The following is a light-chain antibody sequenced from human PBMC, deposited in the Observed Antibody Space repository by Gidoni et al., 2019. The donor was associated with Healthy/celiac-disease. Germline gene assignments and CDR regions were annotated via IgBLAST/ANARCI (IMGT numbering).Light chain of an antibody. J-gene: IGLJ2*01. CDR1: SSDVGGYNY. Sequence: QPALTQPASVSGSPGQSITISCTGTSSDVGGYNYVSWYQQHPGKAPKLMIYEVSNRPSGVSNRFSGSKSGNTASLTISGLQAEDEADYYCSSYTSSSTLVVFGGGTKLTVL. CDR2: EVS. CDR3: SSYTSSSTLVV. V-gene: IGLV2-14*01.